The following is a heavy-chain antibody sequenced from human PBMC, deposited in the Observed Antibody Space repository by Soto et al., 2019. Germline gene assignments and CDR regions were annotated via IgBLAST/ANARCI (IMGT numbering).Heavy chain of an antibody. CDR1: GFTFSSYG. V-gene: IGHV3-33*01. Sequence: QVQLVESGGGVVQPGRSLRLSCAASGFTFSSYGMHWVRQAPGKGLEWVAVIWYDGSNKYYADSVKGRFTISRDNSKNTLYLQMNSLRAEDTAVYYCARDLDGSGFHDYWGQGTLVTVSS. J-gene: IGHJ4*02. CDR3: ARDLDGSGFHDY. CDR2: IWYDGSNK. D-gene: IGHD3-10*01.